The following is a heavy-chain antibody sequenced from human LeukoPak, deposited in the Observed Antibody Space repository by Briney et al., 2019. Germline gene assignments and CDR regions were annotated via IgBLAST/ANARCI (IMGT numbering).Heavy chain of an antibody. CDR3: AREHHGYYDILTGYYDAFDI. Sequence: PGGSLRLSCAASGFTFSSYAMHWVRQAPGKGLEWVAVISYDGSNKYYADSVKGRFTISRDNSKNTLYLQMNSLRAEDTAVYYCAREHHGYYDILTGYYDAFDIWGQGTMVTVSS. CDR1: GFTFSSYA. D-gene: IGHD3-9*01. V-gene: IGHV3-30-3*01. CDR2: ISYDGSNK. J-gene: IGHJ3*02.